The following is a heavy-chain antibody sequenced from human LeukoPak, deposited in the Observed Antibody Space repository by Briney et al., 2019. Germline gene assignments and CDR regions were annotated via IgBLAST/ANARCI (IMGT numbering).Heavy chain of an antibody. J-gene: IGHJ4*02. CDR2: ISCSGSTI. V-gene: IGHV3-11*01. CDR3: ARDGRIAAAGYFDY. CDR1: GFTFSDYY. D-gene: IGHD6-13*01. Sequence: PGGSLRLSCAASGFTFSDYYMSWIRQAPGKGLEWVSCISCSGSTIYYADSVKGRFTISRDNAKNSLYLQMNSLRAEDTAVYYCARDGRIAAAGYFDYWGQGTLVTVSS.